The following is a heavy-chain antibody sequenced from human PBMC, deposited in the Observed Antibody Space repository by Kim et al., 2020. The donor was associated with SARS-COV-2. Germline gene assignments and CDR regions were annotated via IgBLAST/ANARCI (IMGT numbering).Heavy chain of an antibody. J-gene: IGHJ2*01. CDR2: AGTTGDT. CDR1: GFTFSNHD. Sequence: GGSLRLSCVASGFTFSNHDMLWVRQAAGKGLEWVSSAGTTGDTYHPASVRGRFTISREDAKNSLYLHMNSLTVGDTAVYYCARDVLRGDGYWFLDLWGRGTLVTVSS. CDR3: ARDVLRGDGYWFLDL. D-gene: IGHD2-8*01. V-gene: IGHV3-13*04.